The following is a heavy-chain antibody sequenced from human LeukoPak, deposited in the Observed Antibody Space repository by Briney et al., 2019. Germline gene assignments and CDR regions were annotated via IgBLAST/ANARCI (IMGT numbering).Heavy chain of an antibody. CDR1: GFTFSSYA. Sequence: GGSLRLSCAASGFTFSSYAMSWVRQAPGKGLEWVSAISGSGGSTYYADSVKGRFTISRDNSKNTLYLQMNSLRVEDTAVYYCAKLSWTVGATLNFDYWGQGTLVTVSS. CDR2: ISGSGGST. V-gene: IGHV3-23*01. CDR3: AKLSWTVGATLNFDY. J-gene: IGHJ4*02. D-gene: IGHD1-26*01.